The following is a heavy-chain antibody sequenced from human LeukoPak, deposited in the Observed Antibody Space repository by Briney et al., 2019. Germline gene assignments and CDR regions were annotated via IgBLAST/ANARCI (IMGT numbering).Heavy chain of an antibody. CDR3: AKDDYGDSKVALDY. J-gene: IGHJ4*02. D-gene: IGHD4-17*01. CDR1: VFTFSSYG. CDR2: IRYDCCNK. V-gene: IGHV3-30*02. Sequence: PGGSLSLSCAVSVFTFSSYGMHWVRQAPVKGLEVMAFIRYDCCNKYYVHSVKGRFTISRDNSKNTLYLQMNSLRAEDTTVYYCAKDDYGDSKVALDYWGQGTLVTVSS.